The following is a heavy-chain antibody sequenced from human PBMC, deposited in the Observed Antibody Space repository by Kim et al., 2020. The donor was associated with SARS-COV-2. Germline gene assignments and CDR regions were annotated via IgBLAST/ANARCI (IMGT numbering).Heavy chain of an antibody. J-gene: IGHJ6*02. V-gene: IGHV4-39*01. CDR3: ASESTRGRYYYYYGMDV. CDR1: GGSISSSSYY. D-gene: IGHD2-2*01. Sequence: SETLSLTCTVSGGSISSSSYYWGWIRQPPGKGLEWIGSIYYSGSTYYNPSLKSRVTISVDTSKNQFSLKLSSVTAADTAVYYCASESTRGRYYYYYGMDVWGQGTTVTVSS. CDR2: IYYSGST.